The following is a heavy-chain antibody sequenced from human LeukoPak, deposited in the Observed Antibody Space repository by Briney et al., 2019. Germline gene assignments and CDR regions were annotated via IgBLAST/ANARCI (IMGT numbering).Heavy chain of an antibody. V-gene: IGHV4-39*07. CDR1: SGSITSGNYY. CDR2: SDYSGNT. J-gene: IGHJ3*01. D-gene: IGHD3-22*01. Sequence: SETLSLTCTVSSGSITSGNYYCDWIRQPPGEGLGWIGGSDYSGNTYYNPSLKSRVTISVDTSKNQFSLKMTSLTAADTAVYYCARDNYDSSGYDEHALDLWGQGTMVTVSS. CDR3: ARDNYDSSGYDEHALDL.